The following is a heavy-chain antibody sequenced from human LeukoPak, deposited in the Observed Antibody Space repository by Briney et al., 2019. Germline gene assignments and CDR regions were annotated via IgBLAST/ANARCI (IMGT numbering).Heavy chain of an antibody. CDR3: AKDSGVLRHFDWLSYFDY. J-gene: IGHJ4*02. CDR1: GFTFSTYG. D-gene: IGHD3-9*01. V-gene: IGHV3-23*01. Sequence: GGSLRPSCAASGFTFSTYGMSWVRQDPGKGLEWVSTLSTSTTRTYYADSVKGRFTISRDNSKRTLYLQMNSLRAEDTAVYYCAKDSGVLRHFDWLSYFDYWGQGTLVTVSS. CDR2: LSTSTTRT.